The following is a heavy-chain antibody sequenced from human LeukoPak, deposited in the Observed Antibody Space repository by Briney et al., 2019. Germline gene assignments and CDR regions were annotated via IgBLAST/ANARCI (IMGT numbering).Heavy chain of an antibody. J-gene: IGHJ4*02. CDR1: GGSFSGYY. CDR2: INHSGST. V-gene: IGHV4-34*01. Sequence: PSETLSLTCAVYGGSFSGYYWSWIRQPPGKGLEWIGEINHSGSTNYNPSLKSRVTISVGTSKNQFSLKLSSVTAADTAVYYCARGKPYYDFWSGYSTFDYWGQGTLVTVSS. CDR3: ARGKPYYDFWSGYSTFDY. D-gene: IGHD3-3*01.